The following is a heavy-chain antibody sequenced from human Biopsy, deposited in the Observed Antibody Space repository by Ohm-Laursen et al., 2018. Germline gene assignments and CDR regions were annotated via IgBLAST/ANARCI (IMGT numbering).Heavy chain of an antibody. J-gene: IGHJ5*02. CDR2: MWSDGINK. CDR1: GFAFSYYG. Sequence: SLRLSFTASGFAFSYYGLHWDRQAPGKGLQRVAVMWSDGINKNYADSVKGRFTVSRDNSNNVLYLQMSSLRDEDSAVYYCARDDDTTGHYMILNHWGQGTLVTVSS. CDR3: ARDDDTTGHYMILNH. D-gene: IGHD3-9*01. V-gene: IGHV3-33*01.